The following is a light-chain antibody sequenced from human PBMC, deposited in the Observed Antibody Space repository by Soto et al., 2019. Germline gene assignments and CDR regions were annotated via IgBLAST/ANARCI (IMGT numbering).Light chain of an antibody. Sequence: DIRVTQSPSSLSASVGDRVTMTCQASQDIKNYLNWYQQKPGKAPNLVIYDASNLKTGVPSRFTGSGSVIDFSFSISSLQPEDVGTYYCQHYDHLPPLSFGGGTKVEL. CDR1: QDIKNY. J-gene: IGKJ4*01. CDR2: DAS. V-gene: IGKV1-33*01. CDR3: QHYDHLPPLS.